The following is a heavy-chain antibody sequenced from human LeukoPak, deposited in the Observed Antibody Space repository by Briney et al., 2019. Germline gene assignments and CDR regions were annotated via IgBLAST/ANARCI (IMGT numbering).Heavy chain of an antibody. J-gene: IGHJ4*02. CDR3: ARGQLDSGSVGYFDY. Sequence: PSETLSLTCTVSGGSISSYYWSWIRQPPGKGLEWVGYIYYSGSTNYNPSLKSRVTISVDTSKNQFSLKPSSVTAADTAVYYCARGQLDSGSVGYFDYWGQGTLVTVSS. CDR1: GGSISSYY. V-gene: IGHV4-59*08. CDR2: IYYSGST. D-gene: IGHD6-25*01.